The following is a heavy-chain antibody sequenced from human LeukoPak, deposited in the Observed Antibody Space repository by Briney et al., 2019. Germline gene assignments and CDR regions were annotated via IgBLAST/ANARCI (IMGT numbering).Heavy chain of an antibody. CDR2: IRGGGGSA. J-gene: IGHJ3*02. D-gene: IGHD4-17*01. Sequence: QPGGSLRLSCTASGFTFSAYAMMWVRQAPGKGPEWVSAIRGGGGSAFYADSVKGRFTISRDNSKYTLFLQMNSLRAEDTAVYYCARDPNGDYIGAFDMWGPGTMVTV. CDR1: GFTFSAYA. V-gene: IGHV3-23*01. CDR3: ARDPNGDYIGAFDM.